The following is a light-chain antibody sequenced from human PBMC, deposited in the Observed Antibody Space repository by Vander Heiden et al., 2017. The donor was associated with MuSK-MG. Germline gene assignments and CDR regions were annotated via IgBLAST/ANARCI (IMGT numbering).Light chain of an antibody. CDR3: NSRDSSGNHYV. CDR2: GKN. Sequence: SSELTQDPAVSVALGQAVRITCPGDRLRSSYASWYQQKTGQAPVLVIYGKNNRPSGIPDRFSGSSSGNTASLTITGAQAEEEADYYCNSRDSSGNHYVFGTGTKVTVL. CDR1: RLRSSY. V-gene: IGLV3-19*01. J-gene: IGLJ1*01.